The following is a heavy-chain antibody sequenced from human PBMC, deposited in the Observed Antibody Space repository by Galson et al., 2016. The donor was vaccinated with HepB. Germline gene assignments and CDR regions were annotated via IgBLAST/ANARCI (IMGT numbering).Heavy chain of an antibody. CDR1: GFSLSNYW. Sequence: SLRLSCAASGFSLSNYWMHWARQAPGKGLVWVARINSDGSNSIYTDSVKGRFTISRDNAKNTLYLQMNSLRVDDTAVYYCAKDLFAVMDWGQGTLVTVSS. V-gene: IGHV3-74*01. J-gene: IGHJ4*02. D-gene: IGHD6-19*01. CDR3: AKDLFAVMD. CDR2: INSDGSNS.